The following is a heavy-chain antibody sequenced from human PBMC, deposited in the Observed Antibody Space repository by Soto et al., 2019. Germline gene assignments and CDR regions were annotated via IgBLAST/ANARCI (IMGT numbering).Heavy chain of an antibody. D-gene: IGHD6-13*01. CDR2: IYYGGST. V-gene: IGHV4-59*01. CDR3: ATRPPGAAWYGVFDF. Sequence: SETLSLTCTVSGGSIRSYYWSWIRQPPGKGLEWIGYIYYGGSTNYNPSLKSRVTISVDTSKNQFSLKLASVTTADTAVYYCATRPPGAAWYGVFDFWGQGTQVTVSS. CDR1: GGSIRSYY. J-gene: IGHJ4*02.